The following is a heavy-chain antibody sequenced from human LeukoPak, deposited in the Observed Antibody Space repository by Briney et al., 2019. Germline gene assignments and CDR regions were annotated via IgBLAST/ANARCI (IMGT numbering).Heavy chain of an antibody. J-gene: IGHJ4*02. CDR3: AREAPDFYFDY. CDR2: ISSSSYI. CDR1: GFTFSNAW. Sequence: GGSLRLSCAASGFTFSNAWMSWVRQAPGKGLEWVSSISSSSYIYYADSVKGRFTISRDNAKNSLYLQMNSLRAEDTAAYYCAREAPDFYFDYWGQGTLVTVSS. D-gene: IGHD2-21*02. V-gene: IGHV3-69-1*01.